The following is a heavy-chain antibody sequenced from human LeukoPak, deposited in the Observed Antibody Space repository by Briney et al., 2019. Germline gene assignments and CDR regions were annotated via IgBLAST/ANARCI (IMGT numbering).Heavy chain of an antibody. CDR2: VKGDGRTT. CDR3: ATGHSYGYAY. J-gene: IGHJ4*02. V-gene: IGHV3-74*01. D-gene: IGHD5-18*01. CDR1: GLTFSDFW. Sequence: GGSLRLSCAASGLTFSDFWMHWVRQPPGKGLVWVALVKGDGRTTIYADSVKGRFTISRDNAKNTLYLQMNSLRADDSGVYYCATGHSYGYAYWGQGVLVTVSS.